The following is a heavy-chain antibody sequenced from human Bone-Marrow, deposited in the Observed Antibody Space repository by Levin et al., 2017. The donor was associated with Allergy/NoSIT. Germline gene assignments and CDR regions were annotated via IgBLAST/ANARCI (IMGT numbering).Heavy chain of an antibody. CDR1: GFTFNNYA. CDR2: VSGSGIYT. D-gene: IGHD1-14*01. CDR3: AKSPDTTSGPIFGY. J-gene: IGHJ4*02. Sequence: PGGSLRLSCAASGFTFNNYAMNWVRQTPGKGLEWVSTVSGSGIYTYYADSVRGRFTIFRDNSKNTVYLQVNSLRAEDTAVFYCAKSPDTTSGPIFGYWGQGTLVSVSS. V-gene: IGHV3-23*01.